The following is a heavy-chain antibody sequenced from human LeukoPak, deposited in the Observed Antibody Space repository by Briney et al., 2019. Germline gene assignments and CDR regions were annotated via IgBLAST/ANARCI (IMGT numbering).Heavy chain of an antibody. V-gene: IGHV3-30-3*01. J-gene: IGHJ6*02. CDR3: ARGGDFWSGYKTHEYGLDV. D-gene: IGHD3-3*01. Sequence: GGSLRLSCAASGFTFSSYDMHWVRQAPGKGLEWVAVISYDGSKKYHADSVKGRFTISRDNSNKMQYLEMDSLRADDTAVYYCARGGDFWSGYKTHEYGLDVWGQGTTVTVSS. CDR1: GFTFSSYD. CDR2: ISYDGSKK.